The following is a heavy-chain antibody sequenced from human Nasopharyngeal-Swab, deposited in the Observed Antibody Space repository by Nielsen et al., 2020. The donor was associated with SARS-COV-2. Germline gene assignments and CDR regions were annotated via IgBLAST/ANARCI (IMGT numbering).Heavy chain of an antibody. Sequence: LSLTCAASGFTFSSYGMHWVRQAPGKGLEWVAVISYDGSNKYYADSAKGRFTISRDNAKNTLYLQMNSLRAEDTAVYYCAREFSKDYSNYYYGMDVWGQGTTVTVSS. D-gene: IGHD4-11*01. V-gene: IGHV3-30*03. CDR1: GFTFSSYG. J-gene: IGHJ6*02. CDR3: AREFSKDYSNYYYGMDV. CDR2: ISYDGSNK.